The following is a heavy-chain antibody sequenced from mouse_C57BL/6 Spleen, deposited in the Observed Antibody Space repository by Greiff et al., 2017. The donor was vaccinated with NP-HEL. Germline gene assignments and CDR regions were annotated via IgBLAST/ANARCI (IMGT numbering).Heavy chain of an antibody. CDR2: IDPSDSYT. Sequence: QVQLQQPGAELVMPGASVKLSCKASGYTFTSYWMHWVKQRPGQGLEWIGEIDPSDSYTNYNQKFKGKSTLTVDKSSSTAYMQLSSLTSEDSAVYYCARNTAQAGAMDYWGQGTSVTVSS. CDR1: GYTFTSYW. D-gene: IGHD3-2*02. CDR3: ARNTAQAGAMDY. J-gene: IGHJ4*01. V-gene: IGHV1-69*01.